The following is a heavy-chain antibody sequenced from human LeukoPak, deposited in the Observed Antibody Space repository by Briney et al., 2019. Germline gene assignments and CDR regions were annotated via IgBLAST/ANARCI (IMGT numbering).Heavy chain of an antibody. Sequence: ASVKVSCKASGYTFISYDINWVRQATGQGLEWMGWMNPNSGNTGYAQKFQGRVTMTRNMSTSTAYMELTSLRSEDTAVYYCARRRYCSGGGCPQNRRSYYDMDVWGQGTTVTVSS. CDR1: GYTFISYD. CDR3: ARRRYCSGGGCPQNRRSYYDMDV. V-gene: IGHV1-8*01. CDR2: MNPNSGNT. D-gene: IGHD2-15*01. J-gene: IGHJ6*02.